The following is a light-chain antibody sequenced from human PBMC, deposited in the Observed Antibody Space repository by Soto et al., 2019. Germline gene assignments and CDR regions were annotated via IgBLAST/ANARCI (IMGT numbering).Light chain of an antibody. J-gene: IGKJ1*01. CDR1: QGIRND. Sequence: AIQMTQSPSSLSASVGDRVTITCRASQGIRNDLGWYQQKPGKAPKLLIYAASSLQSGVPSRFSVSGSGTDFTLTISSLNPEDFATYYGLQDYNYPRTFGQVTKVEIK. CDR2: AAS. CDR3: LQDYNYPRT. V-gene: IGKV1-6*01.